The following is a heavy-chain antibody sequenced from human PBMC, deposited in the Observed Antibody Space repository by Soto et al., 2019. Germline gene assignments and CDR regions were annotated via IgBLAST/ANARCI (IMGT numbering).Heavy chain of an antibody. CDR2: MNPNSGNT. Sequence: ASVKVSCKASGYTFTSYDINWVRQATGQGLEWMGWMNPNSGNTGYAQKFQGRVTMTRNTSISTAYMELSSLRSEDTAVYYCAVAGYSSSWYEVYYYMDVWGKGTTVTVSS. CDR1: GYTFTSYD. D-gene: IGHD6-13*01. J-gene: IGHJ6*03. V-gene: IGHV1-8*01. CDR3: AVAGYSSSWYEVYYYMDV.